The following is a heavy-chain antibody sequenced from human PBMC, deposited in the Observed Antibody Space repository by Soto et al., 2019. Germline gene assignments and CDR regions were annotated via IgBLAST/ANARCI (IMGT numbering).Heavy chain of an antibody. J-gene: IGHJ4*02. V-gene: IGHV1-58*01. Sequence: QVQVAQSGPEVKKPGTSVKVSCKTSGFTFSNSAVQWVRQAPGQRLEWIGWIIVASGNTNYAQKVQERVTITRDLSTNTAYMELSSLRSEDTAVDYCAAEDYSGGDCCHFDYWGQGTLVTVSS. CDR1: GFTFSNSA. CDR3: AAEDYSGGDCCHFDY. D-gene: IGHD2-21*02. CDR2: IIVASGNT.